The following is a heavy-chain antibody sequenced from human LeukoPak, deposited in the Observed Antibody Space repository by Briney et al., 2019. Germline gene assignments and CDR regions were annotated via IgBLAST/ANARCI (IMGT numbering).Heavy chain of an antibody. J-gene: IGHJ4*02. V-gene: IGHV4-39*01. CDR1: RGSISSSSYY. D-gene: IGHD3-22*01. CDR3: AGQRGEDYYDSSGYFDY. CDR2: IYYSGST. Sequence: SETLSLTCNVSRGSISSSSYYWGWIRQPQGKGLEWIGSIYYSGSTYYNPSLKSRVTISVDTSKNQFSLKLSSVTAADTAVYYCAGQRGEDYYDSSGYFDYWGQGTLVTVSS.